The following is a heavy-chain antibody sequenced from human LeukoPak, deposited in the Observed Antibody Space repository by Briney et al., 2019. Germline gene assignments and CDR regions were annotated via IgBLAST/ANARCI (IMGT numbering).Heavy chain of an antibody. Sequence: ASVKVSCKASGYTFTSYDINWVRQATGQGLEWMGWVNPNSGNTGYKQKLQGRLTFTRGTSIGTAYMELSSLRPEDTAVYYCARCWETYRKEFDYWGQGTLVTVSA. D-gene: IGHD3-16*02. CDR2: VNPNSGNT. CDR1: GYTFTSYD. J-gene: IGHJ4*02. V-gene: IGHV1-8*03. CDR3: ARCWETYRKEFDY.